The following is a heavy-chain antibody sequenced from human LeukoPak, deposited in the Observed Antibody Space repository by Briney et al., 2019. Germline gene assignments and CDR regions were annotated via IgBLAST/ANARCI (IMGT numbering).Heavy chain of an antibody. J-gene: IGHJ4*02. Sequence: GGSLRLSCAASGFTFSSYRMNWVRQAPGKGLEWVSYISSSSSTIYYADSVKGRFTISRDNAKNSLYLQMNSLRAEDTAVYYCARLRGSSSWSFDYWGQGTLVTVSS. CDR2: ISSSSSTI. CDR3: ARLRGSSSWSFDY. D-gene: IGHD6-13*01. V-gene: IGHV3-48*04. CDR1: GFTFSSYR.